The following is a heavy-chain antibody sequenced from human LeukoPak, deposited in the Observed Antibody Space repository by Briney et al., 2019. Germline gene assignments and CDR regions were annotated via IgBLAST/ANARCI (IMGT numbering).Heavy chain of an antibody. Sequence: GASVKVSCKASGYTFTRYAMNWVRQAPGQGLEWMGWINTNTGSPTYAQGFTGRFVFSLDTSVSTAYLQISSLKAEDTAVYYCARVTVDSGLYAFDIWGQGTMVTVSS. D-gene: IGHD3-22*01. CDR1: GYTFTRYA. CDR3: ARVTVDSGLYAFDI. V-gene: IGHV7-4-1*02. J-gene: IGHJ3*02. CDR2: INTNTGSP.